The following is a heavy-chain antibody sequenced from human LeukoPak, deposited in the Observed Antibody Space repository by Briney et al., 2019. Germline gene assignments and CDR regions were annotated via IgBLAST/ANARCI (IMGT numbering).Heavy chain of an antibody. J-gene: IGHJ6*03. CDR2: IYTSGST. CDR1: GGSISSYY. V-gene: IGHV4-4*07. Sequence: SETLSLTCTVSGGSISSYYWSWIRQPAGKGLEWIGRIYTSGSTNYNPSLKSRVTMSVDTSKNQFSLKLSSVTAADTAVYYCARDGQSKNXYXYXMXXXGXXXTV. CDR3: ARDGQSKNXYXYXMXX.